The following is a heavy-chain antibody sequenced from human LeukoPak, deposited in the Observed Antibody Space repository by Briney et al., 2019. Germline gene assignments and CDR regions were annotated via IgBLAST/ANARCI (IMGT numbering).Heavy chain of an antibody. J-gene: IGHJ4*02. CDR2: IYYSGST. CDR3: ARSPITGYHYFDY. D-gene: IGHD1-20*01. CDR1: GGSISSGGYY. Sequence: SETLSLTCTVSGGSISSGGYYWSWIRQHPGKGLEWIGYIYYSGSTYYNPSLKSRVTISVDTSKNQFSLKVSSVTAADTAVYYCARSPITGYHYFDYWGQGTLVTVSS. V-gene: IGHV4-31*03.